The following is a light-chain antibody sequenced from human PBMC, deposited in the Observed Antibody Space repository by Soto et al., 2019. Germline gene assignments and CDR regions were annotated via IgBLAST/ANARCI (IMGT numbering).Light chain of an antibody. CDR3: QPYNNWPRT. CDR2: DTS. J-gene: IGKJ4*01. CDR1: QGIGDT. V-gene: IGKV3-15*01. Sequence: EIEMEKSPSTLSVSQGEGVTLSCRANQGIGDTLAWYQHKPGQTPRLLIYDTSTRATGVPARFSGSRSGPEFTLTISSLQSDDFAIYYCQPYNNWPRTFGGGTKVDIK.